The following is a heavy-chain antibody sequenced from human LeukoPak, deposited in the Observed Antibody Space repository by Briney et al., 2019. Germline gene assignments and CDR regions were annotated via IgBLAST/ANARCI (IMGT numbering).Heavy chain of an antibody. V-gene: IGHV3-30-3*01. CDR2: ISYDGSNK. CDR3: AREIKWEPGAFDI. J-gene: IGHJ3*02. D-gene: IGHD1-26*01. Sequence: GRSLRLSCAASGFTFSSYAMHWVRQAPGKGLEWVAVISYDGSNKYYADSVKGRFTISRDNSKNTLYLQMNSLRAEDTAVYYCAREIKWEPGAFDIWGQGTMVTVSS. CDR1: GFTFSSYA.